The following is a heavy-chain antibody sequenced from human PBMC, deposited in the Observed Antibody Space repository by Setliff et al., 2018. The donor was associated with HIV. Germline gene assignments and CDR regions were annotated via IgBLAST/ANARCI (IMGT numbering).Heavy chain of an antibody. J-gene: IGHJ4*02. D-gene: IGHD3-3*01. CDR2: ISGSGGGT. CDR3: AKDRITWYYNFWSGPNFDY. Sequence: LSLSCAASGFTFTSYAMNWVRKAPGKGLEWVSGISGSGGGTYYADSVKGRFTISRDNSKNTLYLQMNSLSADDTAVYYCAKDRITWYYNFWSGPNFDYWGQGTLVTV. CDR1: GFTFTSYA. V-gene: IGHV3-23*01.